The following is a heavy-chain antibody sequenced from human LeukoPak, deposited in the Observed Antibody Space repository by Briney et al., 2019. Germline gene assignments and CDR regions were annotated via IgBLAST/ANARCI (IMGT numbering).Heavy chain of an antibody. J-gene: IGHJ6*02. CDR2: INHSGST. D-gene: IGHD2-2*01. V-gene: IGHV4-34*01. Sequence: SETLSLTCAVYGGSFSGYYWSWIRQPPGKGLEWIGEINHSGSTNYNPSLKSRVTISVDTSKNQISLKLSSVTAADTAVYYCARDDCSSTSCSGVYYYYYYGMDVWGQGTTVTVSS. CDR3: ARDDCSSTSCSGVYYYYYYGMDV. CDR1: GGSFSGYY.